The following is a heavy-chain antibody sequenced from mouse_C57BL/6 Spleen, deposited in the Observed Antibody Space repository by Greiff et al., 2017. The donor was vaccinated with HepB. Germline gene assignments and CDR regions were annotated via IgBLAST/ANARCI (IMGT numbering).Heavy chain of an antibody. Sequence: QVQLQQSGAELVKPGASVKLSCKASGYTFTSYWMHWVKQRPGQGLEWIGMIHPNSGSTNYNEKFKSKATLTVDKSSSTAYMQLSSLTSEDSAVYYCARGDGYYLYYFDYWGQGTTLTVSS. V-gene: IGHV1-64*01. J-gene: IGHJ2*01. D-gene: IGHD2-3*01. CDR3: ARGDGYYLYYFDY. CDR1: GYTFTSYW. CDR2: IHPNSGST.